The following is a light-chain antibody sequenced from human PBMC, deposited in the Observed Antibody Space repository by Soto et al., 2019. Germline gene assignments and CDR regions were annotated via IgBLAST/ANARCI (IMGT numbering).Light chain of an antibody. V-gene: IGKV1-5*03. J-gene: IGKJ1*01. Sequence: DIQMTQSPSTLSASVGDRVTITCRASQSVGSWLAWYQQKPGKAPKLLIYKASSLESGVPSRFSGSGYGTEFSLTISSLQHDDFASYHCQQYGSSSPWTFGQGTKVEIK. CDR2: KAS. CDR1: QSVGSW. CDR3: QQYGSSSPWT.